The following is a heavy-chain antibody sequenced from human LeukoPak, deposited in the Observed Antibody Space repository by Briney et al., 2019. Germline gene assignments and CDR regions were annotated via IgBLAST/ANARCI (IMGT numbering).Heavy chain of an antibody. CDR3: ARGMRAVAGRRWFDP. CDR2: IYYSGST. Sequence: PSETLSLTCTVSGGSISSYYWSWIRQPPGKGLEWIGYIYYSGSTNYNPSLKSRVTISVDTSKNQFSLKLSSVTAADTAVYYCARGMRAVAGRRWFDPWGQGTLVTVSS. J-gene: IGHJ5*02. V-gene: IGHV4-59*01. D-gene: IGHD6-19*01. CDR1: GGSISSYY.